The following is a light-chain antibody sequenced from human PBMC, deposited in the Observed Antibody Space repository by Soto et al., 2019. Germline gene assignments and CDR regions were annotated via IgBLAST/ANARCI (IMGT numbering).Light chain of an antibody. V-gene: IGKV3-11*01. CDR3: QQRSDWSSST. CDR2: DAS. Sequence: EIVLTQSPATLSLSPGERATLSCRASQSVSIYLAWYPQKLGQVPKLIIHDASNRATGIPARFSGRGSGTDFTLTISSLAPKDFAMYYCQQRSDWSSSTFGQGTRLEIK. J-gene: IGKJ5*01. CDR1: QSVSIY.